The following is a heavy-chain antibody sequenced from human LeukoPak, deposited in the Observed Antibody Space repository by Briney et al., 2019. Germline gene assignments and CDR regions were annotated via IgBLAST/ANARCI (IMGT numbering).Heavy chain of an antibody. V-gene: IGHV4-59*08. Sequence: SETLSLTCTVSGDSISSYYWSWIRQPPGKGLEWIGYIYYSGSTNYNPSLKSRVTISVDTSKNQFSLKLSSVTAADTAVYYCARGVRRMVRGVITYYFDYWGQGTLVTVSS. J-gene: IGHJ4*02. CDR2: IYYSGST. CDR1: GDSISSYY. CDR3: ARGVRRMVRGVITYYFDY. D-gene: IGHD3-10*01.